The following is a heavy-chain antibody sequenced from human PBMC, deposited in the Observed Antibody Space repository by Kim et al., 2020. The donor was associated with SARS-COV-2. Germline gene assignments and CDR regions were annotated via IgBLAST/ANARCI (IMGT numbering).Heavy chain of an antibody. CDR3: ARDFLSSSWYRTNNDDYGMDV. CDR2: INPSGGST. V-gene: IGHV1-46*01. J-gene: IGHJ6*02. D-gene: IGHD6-13*01. Sequence: ASVKVSCKASGYTFTSYYMHWVRQAPGQGLEWMGIINPSGGSTSYAQKFQGRVTMTRDTSTSTVYMELSSLRSEDTAVYYCARDFLSSSWYRTNNDDYGMDVWGQGTTVTVSS. CDR1: GYTFTSYY.